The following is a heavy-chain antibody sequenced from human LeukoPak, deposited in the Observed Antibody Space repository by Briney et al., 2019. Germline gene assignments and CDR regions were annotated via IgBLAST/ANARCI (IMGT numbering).Heavy chain of an antibody. CDR3: ARPNRAYNSGWYYFDY. D-gene: IGHD6-19*01. J-gene: IGHJ4*02. Sequence: GGSLRLSCAASGFTFSSYSMNWVRQAPGKGLEWVSSISSSSSYIYYADSVKGRFTISRDNAKNSLYLQMNSLRAEDTAVYYCARPNRAYNSGWYYFDYWGQGTLVTVSS. CDR1: GFTFSSYS. V-gene: IGHV3-21*01. CDR2: ISSSSSYI.